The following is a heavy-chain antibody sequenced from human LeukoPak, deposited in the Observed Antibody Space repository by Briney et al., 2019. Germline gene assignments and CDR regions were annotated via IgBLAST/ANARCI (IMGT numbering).Heavy chain of an antibody. V-gene: IGHV1-2*02. CDR3: ARGYSSSWPPLDY. Sequence: GASVKVSCKASGYTFTCYYMHWVRQAPGQGVEWMGWINPNSGGTNYAQKFQGRVPMTRDTSISTAYMELSRLRSDDTAVYYCARGYSSSWPPLDYWGQGTLVTVSS. D-gene: IGHD6-13*01. CDR2: INPNSGGT. CDR1: GYTFTCYY. J-gene: IGHJ4*02.